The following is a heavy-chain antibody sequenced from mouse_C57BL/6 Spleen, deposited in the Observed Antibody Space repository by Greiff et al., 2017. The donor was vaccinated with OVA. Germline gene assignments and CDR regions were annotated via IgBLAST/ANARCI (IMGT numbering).Heavy chain of an antibody. CDR1: GYSITSGYY. J-gene: IGHJ2*01. Sequence: EVQVVESGPGLVKPSQSLSLTCSVTGYSITSGYYWNWIRQFPGNKLEWMGYISYDGSNNYNPSLKNRISITRDTSKNQFFLKLNSVTTEDTATYYCARAANWDYYFDYWGQGTTLTVSS. CDR2: ISYDGSN. D-gene: IGHD4-1*01. CDR3: ARAANWDYYFDY. V-gene: IGHV3-6*01.